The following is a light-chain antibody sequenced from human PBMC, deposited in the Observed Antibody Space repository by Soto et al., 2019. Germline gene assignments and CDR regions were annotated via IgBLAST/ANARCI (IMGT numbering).Light chain of an antibody. CDR3: AAWDDSLSGVV. Sequence: QLVLTQPPSASGTPGQRVTISCSGSSSNIGSNYVYWYQQLPGTAPKLLIYSNNQRPSGVPDRFSGSKSGTSASLAISGLRSGDEADYYCAAWDDSLSGVVFGGGTKVTVL. CDR2: SNN. V-gene: IGLV1-47*02. J-gene: IGLJ2*01. CDR1: SSNIGSNY.